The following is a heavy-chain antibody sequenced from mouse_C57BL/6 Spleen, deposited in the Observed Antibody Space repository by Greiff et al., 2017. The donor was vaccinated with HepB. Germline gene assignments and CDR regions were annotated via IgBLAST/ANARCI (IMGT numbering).Heavy chain of an antibody. Sequence: EVKLVESGGGLVKPGGSLKLSCAASGFTFSSYAMSWVRQTPEKRPEWVATISDGGSYTYYPDNVKGRFTISRDNAKNNLYLQMSHLKSEDTAMYYCARDGNPYYAMDYWGQGTSVTVSS. CDR3: ARDGNPYYAMDY. J-gene: IGHJ4*01. CDR2: ISDGGSYT. D-gene: IGHD2-1*01. CDR1: GFTFSSYA. V-gene: IGHV5-4*01.